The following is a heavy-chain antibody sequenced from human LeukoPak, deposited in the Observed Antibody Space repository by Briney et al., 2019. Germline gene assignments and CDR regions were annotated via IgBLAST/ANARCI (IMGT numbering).Heavy chain of an antibody. V-gene: IGHV4-34*01. CDR3: ARGDIVGATTAWFDP. J-gene: IGHJ5*02. D-gene: IGHD1-26*01. CDR2: INHSGST. Sequence: PSETLSLTCAVYGGSFSGYYWSWIRQPPGKGPEWIGEINHSGSTNYNPSLKSRVTISVDTSTNQFSLKLSSVTAADTAVYYCARGDIVGATTAWFDPWGQGTLVTVSS. CDR1: GGSFSGYY.